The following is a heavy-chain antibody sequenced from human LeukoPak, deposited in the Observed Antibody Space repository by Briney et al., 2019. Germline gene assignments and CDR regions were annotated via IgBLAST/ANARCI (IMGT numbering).Heavy chain of an antibody. CDR2: ISSRSNII. J-gene: IGHJ5*02. V-gene: IGHV3-48*01. CDR1: GFTFSSYS. Sequence: GGSLRLSCAPSGFTFSSYSMNWVRQAPGKGLEWVSYISSRSNIIYYADSVKGRFAISRDNAENSLSLQMNSLRAEDTAVYYCARDLGRIDPWGQGTLVTVSS. CDR3: ARDLGRIDP.